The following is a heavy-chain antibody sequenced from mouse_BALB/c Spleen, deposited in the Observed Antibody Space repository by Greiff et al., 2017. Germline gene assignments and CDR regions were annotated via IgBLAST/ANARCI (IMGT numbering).Heavy chain of an antibody. V-gene: IGHV5-9-3*01. J-gene: IGHJ2*01. Sequence: EVHLVESGGGLVKPGGSLKLSCAASGFTFSSYAMSWVRQTPEKRLEWVATISSGGSYTYYPDSVKGRFTISRDNAKNTLYLQMSSLRSEDTAMYYCARRKSYFDYWGQGTTLTVSS. CDR1: GFTFSSYA. CDR2: ISSGGSYT. CDR3: ARRKSYFDY.